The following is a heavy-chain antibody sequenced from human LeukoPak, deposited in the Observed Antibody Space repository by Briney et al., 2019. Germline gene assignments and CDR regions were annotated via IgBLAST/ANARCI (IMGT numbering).Heavy chain of an antibody. V-gene: IGHV3-7*03. J-gene: IGHJ6*02. CDR1: GFTFTTYW. Sequence: PGGSLRLSCAASGFTFTTYWMSWIRQAPGKGLEWVANINQDGTDKYYVDSVKGRFTFSRDNAKNSLYLQMSNLRAEDTAVYFCARGGGLDVWGQGATVTVSS. CDR3: ARGGGLDV. CDR2: INQDGTDK. D-gene: IGHD3-16*01.